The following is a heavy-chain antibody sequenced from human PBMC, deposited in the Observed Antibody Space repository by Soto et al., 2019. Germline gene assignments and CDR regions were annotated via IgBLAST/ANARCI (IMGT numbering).Heavy chain of an antibody. CDR1: GFTFSSYE. D-gene: IGHD3-10*02. CDR2: ISSSGSTI. J-gene: IGHJ6*02. CDR3: ARVVRPLGNYYYGMDV. Sequence: PGGSLRLSCAASGFTFSSYEMNWVRQAPGKGLEWVSYISSSGSTIYYADSVKGRFTISRDNAKNSLYLQMNSLRAEDTAVYYCARVVRPLGNYYYGMDVWGQGTTVTVSS. V-gene: IGHV3-48*03.